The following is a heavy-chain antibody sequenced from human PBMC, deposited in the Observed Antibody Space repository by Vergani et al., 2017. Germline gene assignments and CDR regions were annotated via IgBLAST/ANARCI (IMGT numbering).Heavy chain of an antibody. J-gene: IGHJ1*01. CDR2: ISYDGTQK. CDR3: ATKSCGTPGCQIGYFSE. Sequence: QVHLVESGGGVVQPGRSLRLSCVVSGFTSSYYGMHWVRQAPRKGLEWVAVISYDGTQKYYADSVKGRFTISRDNSKSTLYLQMNSLRTEDTAVYYCATKSCGTPGCQIGYFSEWGQGTLVTVSS. V-gene: IGHV3-30*03. CDR1: GFTSSYYG. D-gene: IGHD1-1*01.